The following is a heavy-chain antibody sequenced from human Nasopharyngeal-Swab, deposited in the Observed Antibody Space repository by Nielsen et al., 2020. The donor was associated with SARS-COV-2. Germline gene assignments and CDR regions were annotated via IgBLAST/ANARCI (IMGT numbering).Heavy chain of an antibody. J-gene: IGHJ4*02. Sequence: ASVKVSCKASGYTFTGYYMHWVRQAPGQGLEWMGRINPNSSGTNYAQKFQGRVTMTRDTSISTAYMELSRLRSDDTAVYYCARVGNSGYCSGGSCYSLNYWGQGTLVTVS. CDR2: INPNSSGT. CDR3: ARVGNSGYCSGGSCYSLNY. CDR1: GYTFTGYY. V-gene: IGHV1-2*06. D-gene: IGHD2-15*01.